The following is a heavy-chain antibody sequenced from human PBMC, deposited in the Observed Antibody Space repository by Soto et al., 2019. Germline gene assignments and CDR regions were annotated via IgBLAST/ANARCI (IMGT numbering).Heavy chain of an antibody. CDR2: IYYSGST. CDR1: GGSISSSSYY. CDR3: ARIQYYDFWSGYHDY. Sequence: SETLSLTCTVSGGSISSSSYYWGWIRQPPGKGLEWIGSIYYSGSTYYNPSLKSRVTISVDTSKNQFSLKLSSVTAADTAVYYCARIQYYDFWSGYHDYWGQGTLVTVSS. D-gene: IGHD3-3*01. J-gene: IGHJ4*02. V-gene: IGHV4-39*01.